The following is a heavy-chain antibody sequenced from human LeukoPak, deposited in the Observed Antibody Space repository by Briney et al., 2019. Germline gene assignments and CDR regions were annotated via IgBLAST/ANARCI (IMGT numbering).Heavy chain of an antibody. CDR3: ARKAVEWELPWHLVDDAFDI. CDR2: IIPIFGTA. D-gene: IGHD1-26*01. CDR1: GGTFSSYA. V-gene: IGHV1-69*05. Sequence: SVKVSCKASGGTFSSYAISRVRQAPGQGLGWTGGIIPIFGTANYAQKFQGRVTITTDESTSTAYMELSSLRSEDTAVYYCARKAVEWELPWHLVDDAFDIWGQGTMVTVSS. J-gene: IGHJ3*02.